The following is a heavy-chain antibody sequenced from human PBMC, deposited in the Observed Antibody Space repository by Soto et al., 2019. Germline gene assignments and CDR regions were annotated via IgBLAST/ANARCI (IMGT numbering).Heavy chain of an antibody. CDR2: ISRSGSTI. D-gene: IGHD2-15*01. Sequence: EVQLVESGGGLVQPGGSLRLSCAASGLTFSSDEMNWVRQAPGKGLEWVSYISRSGSTIYYADSVKGRVTISRDNAKNSLYLQMNSLRAEDTAVYYCARDGRIRRPDWYFDLWGRGTLVTVSS. V-gene: IGHV3-48*03. CDR3: ARDGRIRRPDWYFDL. J-gene: IGHJ2*01. CDR1: GLTFSSDE.